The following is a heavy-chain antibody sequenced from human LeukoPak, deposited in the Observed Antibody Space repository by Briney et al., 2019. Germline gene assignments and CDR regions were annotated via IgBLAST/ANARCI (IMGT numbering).Heavy chain of an antibody. CDR1: RFTFSSYA. CDR2: ISSTGGGT. Sequence: GGSLRLSCAASRFTFSSYAMTWVRQSPGKGLEWVSSISSTGGGTYYADSVKGRFTISRDNAKNSLYLQMNSLRAEDTAVYYCASDSGSYYWANYFDYWGQGTLVTVSS. V-gene: IGHV3-23*01. D-gene: IGHD1-26*01. CDR3: ASDSGSYYWANYFDY. J-gene: IGHJ4*02.